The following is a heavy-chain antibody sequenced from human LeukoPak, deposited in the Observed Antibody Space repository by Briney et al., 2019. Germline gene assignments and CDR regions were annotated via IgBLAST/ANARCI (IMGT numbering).Heavy chain of an antibody. CDR1: GVSTSSGSYY. V-gene: IGHV4-61*02. Sequence: SQTLSLTCTVSGVSTSSGSYYWSWIRQPAGKGLEWIGRIYSSGSTNYNPSLKSRVTISVDTSKNQFFLNLNSVTAADTAVYYCARGGEYYYDSSGYYYDWFDPWGQGTLVTVSS. CDR2: IYSSGST. CDR3: ARGGEYYYDSSGYYYDWFDP. D-gene: IGHD3-22*01. J-gene: IGHJ5*02.